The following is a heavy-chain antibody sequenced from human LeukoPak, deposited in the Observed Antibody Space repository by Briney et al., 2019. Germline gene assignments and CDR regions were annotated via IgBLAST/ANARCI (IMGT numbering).Heavy chain of an antibody. CDR3: ARVDSSGYYYHAGAFDI. Sequence: GGSLRLSCAASGFTFSDYYMSWIRQAPGKGLEWVSYISSSGSTIYYADSVKGRFTISRDNAKNSLYLQMNSLRAEDTAVYYCARVDSSGYYYHAGAFDIWSQGTMVTVSS. CDR1: GFTFSDYY. D-gene: IGHD3-22*01. CDR2: ISSSGSTI. V-gene: IGHV3-11*04. J-gene: IGHJ3*02.